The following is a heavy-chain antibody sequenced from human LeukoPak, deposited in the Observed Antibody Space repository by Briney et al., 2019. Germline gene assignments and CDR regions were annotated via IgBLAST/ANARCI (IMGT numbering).Heavy chain of an antibody. CDR3: ARGRYCSGGSCYEPTNYYYYYGMDV. V-gene: IGHV4-59*12. CDR1: GGSISSYY. CDR2: IYYSGST. J-gene: IGHJ6*02. D-gene: IGHD2-15*01. Sequence: SETLSLTCTVSGGSISSYYWSWIRQPPGKGLEWIGYIYYSGSTNYNPSLKSRVTISVDTSKNQFSLKLSSVTAADTAVYYCARGRYCSGGSCYEPTNYYYYYGMDVWGQGTTVTVSS.